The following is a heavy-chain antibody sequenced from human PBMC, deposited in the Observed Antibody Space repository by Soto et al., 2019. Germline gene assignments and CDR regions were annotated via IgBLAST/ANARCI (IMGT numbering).Heavy chain of an antibody. CDR2: ISPYDDNT. J-gene: IGHJ6*02. Sequence: ASVKVSCKASGYTFTSYVIHWVRQAPGQRLEWMGWISPYDDNTNYAQNLQGRVTMTTDTSTRTAYMELRSLRSDDTAVYYCARGGYYDSSGSRNYHYYGMDAWGQGTTVTVSS. V-gene: IGHV1-18*01. CDR3: ARGGYYDSSGSRNYHYYGMDA. CDR1: GYTFTSYV. D-gene: IGHD3-22*01.